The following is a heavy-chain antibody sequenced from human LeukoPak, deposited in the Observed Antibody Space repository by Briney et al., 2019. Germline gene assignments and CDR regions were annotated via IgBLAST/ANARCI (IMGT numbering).Heavy chain of an antibody. J-gene: IGHJ3*02. D-gene: IGHD4-17*01. CDR3: GRVRTTGTTYGAFDI. Sequence: GGSLRLSCAASGSTFSSHWMHWVRQAPGKGLVWVSRINRDGSTTGYADSVKGRFTISRDNAKNTLYLQMDGLRAEDTAVYYCGRVRTTGTTYGAFDIWGQGTMVTVSS. V-gene: IGHV3-74*01. CDR2: INRDGSTT. CDR1: GSTFSSHW.